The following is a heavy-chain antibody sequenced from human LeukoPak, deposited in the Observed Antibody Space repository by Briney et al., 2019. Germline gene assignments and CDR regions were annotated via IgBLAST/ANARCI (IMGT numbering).Heavy chain of an antibody. CDR3: AREFAGSASGAGY. J-gene: IGHJ4*02. Sequence: PGGSLRLSCAASGFTFSSYSMNWVRQAPGKGLEWVSSISSSSSYIYYADSVKGRFTISRDNAKNSLYLQMNSLRAEDTAVYYCAREFAGSASGAGYWGQGTLVTVSS. CDR1: GFTFSSYS. V-gene: IGHV3-21*01. CDR2: ISSSSSYI. D-gene: IGHD1-26*01.